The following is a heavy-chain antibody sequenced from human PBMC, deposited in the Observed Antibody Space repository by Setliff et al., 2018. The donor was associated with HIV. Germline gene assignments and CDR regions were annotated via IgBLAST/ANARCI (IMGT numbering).Heavy chain of an antibody. CDR3: ARHSGVASPNWFDP. V-gene: IGHV4-4*09. D-gene: IGHD3-10*01. Sequence: PSETLSLTCTVSGGSISGHYWSWIRQPPGRGLEWIGYIYSSGSANFNPPLQSRVTISVDTSKNQFSLKLSSVTAADTAVYYCARHSGVASPNWFDPWGRGTLVTVS. CDR1: GGSISGHY. CDR2: IYSSGSA. J-gene: IGHJ5*02.